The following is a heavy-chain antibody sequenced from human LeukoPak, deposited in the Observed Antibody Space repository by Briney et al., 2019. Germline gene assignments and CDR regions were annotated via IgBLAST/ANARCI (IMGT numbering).Heavy chain of an antibody. Sequence: SETLSLTCTVSGGSISTYHWSWVRQPPGKGLEWIGYIYYSGSTKYNPSLKSRVTISVDRSKNQFSLQLSSVIAADTAVYYCARRNTYGYFDYWGQGTLVTVSS. CDR3: ARRNTYGYFDY. CDR2: IYYSGST. CDR1: GGSISTYH. D-gene: IGHD5-18*01. V-gene: IGHV4-59*08. J-gene: IGHJ4*02.